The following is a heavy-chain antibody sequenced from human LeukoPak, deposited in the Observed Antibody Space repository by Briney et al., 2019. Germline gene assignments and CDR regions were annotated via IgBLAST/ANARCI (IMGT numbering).Heavy chain of an antibody. J-gene: IGHJ4*02. D-gene: IGHD3-22*01. V-gene: IGHV3-48*03. CDR2: ISSSGSTI. CDR3: XXXXYXXSGYYYFDY. Sequence: CAASXFTFSSYEMNWVRQAPGKGLEWVSYISSSGSTIYYADSVKGRFTISRDNAKNSLYLQMNSLRDEDTAVYYCXXXXYXXSGYYYFDYWGQGTLVTVSS. CDR1: XFTFSSYE.